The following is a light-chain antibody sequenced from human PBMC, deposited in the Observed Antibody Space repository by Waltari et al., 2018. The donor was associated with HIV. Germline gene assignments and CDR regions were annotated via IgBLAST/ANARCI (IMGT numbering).Light chain of an antibody. CDR2: KDN. V-gene: IGLV3-25*03. J-gene: IGLJ3*02. CDR3: QSSDSSGAYWV. CDR1: TLPRQY. Sequence: SFQLTQPPSVSVSPGQKARLTCSGETLPRQYVFWYQQRPGQAPVLVIYKDNERPSGIPERFSGSTSGTTVALTISGVQPEDEADYYCQSSDSSGAYWVFGGGTKLTVL.